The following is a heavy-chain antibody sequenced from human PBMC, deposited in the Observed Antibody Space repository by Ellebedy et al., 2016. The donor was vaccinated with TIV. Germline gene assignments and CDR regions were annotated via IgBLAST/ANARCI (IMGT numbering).Heavy chain of an antibody. V-gene: IGHV5-51*01. CDR3: ARQPSGYYASGSYYDSNWFDP. CDR2: IYPGDSDT. CDR1: GYSFISYW. J-gene: IGHJ5*02. D-gene: IGHD3-10*01. Sequence: PGGSLRLSCKGSGYSFISYWIARVRQMPGKGLEWMGLIYPGDSDTRYSPSFQGHVSISADKSISTAYLQWSSLKASDTAMYYCARQPSGYYASGSYYDSNWFDPWGQGTLVIVSS.